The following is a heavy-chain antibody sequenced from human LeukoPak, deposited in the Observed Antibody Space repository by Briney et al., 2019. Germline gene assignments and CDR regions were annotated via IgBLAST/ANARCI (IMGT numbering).Heavy chain of an antibody. CDR3: AKDPSRWFGELSVGRLSDY. CDR1: GFTASHMVKVP. CDR2: KTTSGST. D-gene: IGHD3-10*01. J-gene: IGHJ4*02. Sequence: GGPLSFSGAASGFTASHMVKVPMTWGRQPPGKGRKGASSKTTSGSTYYADSVKGRFTISRDNSKNTLYLQMNSLRAEDTAVYYCAKDPSRWFGELSVGRLSDYWGQGTLVTVSS. V-gene: IGHV3-23*01.